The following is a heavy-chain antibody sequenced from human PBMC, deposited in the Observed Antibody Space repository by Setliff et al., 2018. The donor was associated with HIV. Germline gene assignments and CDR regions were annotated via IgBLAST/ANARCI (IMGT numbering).Heavy chain of an antibody. CDR2: VYHSGST. V-gene: IGHV4-39*07. D-gene: IGHD3-22*01. CDR3: ASIGHYYDSSGYSEPYYFDY. CDR1: GDSFSSGTYY. J-gene: IGHJ4*02. Sequence: PSETLSLTCSVSGDSFSSGTYYWGWIRQPPGKGLEWIGSVYHSGSTNYNPSLKSRVTISVDTSKNQFSLKLSSVTAADTAVYYCASIGHYYDSSGYSEPYYFDYWGQGTLVTVSS.